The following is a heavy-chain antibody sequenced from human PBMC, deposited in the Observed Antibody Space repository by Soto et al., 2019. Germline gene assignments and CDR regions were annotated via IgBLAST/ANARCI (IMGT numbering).Heavy chain of an antibody. V-gene: IGHV3-23*01. D-gene: IGHD6-19*01. CDR2: ISGSGDDT. CDR1: GFTFSNYA. Sequence: PRGSLRLSCAASGFTFSNYAMSWVRQAPGTGLRWASTISGSGDDTYYADSVKGRFTISRDNSKSTLYLQISSLRAEDTAVCYCAKGGYSRGWSFDYWGQGTLVTVSS. J-gene: IGHJ4*02. CDR3: AKGGYSRGWSFDY.